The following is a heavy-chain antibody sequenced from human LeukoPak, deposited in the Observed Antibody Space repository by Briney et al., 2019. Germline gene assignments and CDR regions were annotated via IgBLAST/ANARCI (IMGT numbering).Heavy chain of an antibody. J-gene: IGHJ4*02. V-gene: IGHV3-30*18. Sequence: GGSLRLSCAASGFTFSNYVIHWVRQAPGKGLEWVAVTSSDLNVKLYADSVKGRFTISRDVAKNTLYLQMNSLRAEDTGVYYCAKDHYWSIDYWGRGTLVTVSS. CDR2: TSSDLNVK. D-gene: IGHD3-3*01. CDR3: AKDHYWSIDY. CDR1: GFTFSNYV.